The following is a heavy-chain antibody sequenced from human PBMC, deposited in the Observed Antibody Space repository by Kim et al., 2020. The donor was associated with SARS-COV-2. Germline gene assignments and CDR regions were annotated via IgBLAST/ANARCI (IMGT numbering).Heavy chain of an antibody. CDR1: GGTFSSYA. J-gene: IGHJ4*02. CDR3: ARATGLVPAAAIY. CDR2: IIPILGIA. Sequence: SVKVSCKASGGTFSSYAISWVRQAPGQGLEWMGRIIPILGIANYAQKFQGRVTITADKSTSTAYMELSSLRSEDTAVYYCARATGLVPAAAIYWGQGTLVTVSS. V-gene: IGHV1-69*04. D-gene: IGHD2-2*01.